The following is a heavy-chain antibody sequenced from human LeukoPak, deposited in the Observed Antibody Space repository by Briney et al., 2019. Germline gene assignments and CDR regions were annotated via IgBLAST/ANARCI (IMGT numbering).Heavy chain of an antibody. CDR2: IYYSGST. V-gene: IGHV4-59*08. CDR1: GGSISSYY. J-gene: IGHJ4*02. Sequence: PSETLSLTCTVSGGSISSYYWSWIRQPPGKGLEWIGYIYYSGSTNYNPSLKSRVTISVDTSKNQFSLKLSSVTAADTAVYHCARLRRTGTTSGFDYWGQGTLVTVSS. D-gene: IGHD1-7*01. CDR3: ARLRRTGTTSGFDY.